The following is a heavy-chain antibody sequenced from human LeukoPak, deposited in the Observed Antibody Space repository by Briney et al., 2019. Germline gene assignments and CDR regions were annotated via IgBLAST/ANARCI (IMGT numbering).Heavy chain of an antibody. Sequence: PGGSLRLSCAASGFTFSSYAMSWVRQAPGKGLEWVSAISGSGGSTYYADSVKGRFTISRDNSKNTLYLQMNSLRAEDTAVYYCAKAKIPGIAVAGYFDYWGQGTLVTVSS. CDR3: AKAKIPGIAVAGYFDY. CDR2: ISGSGGST. CDR1: GFTFSSYA. J-gene: IGHJ4*02. D-gene: IGHD6-19*01. V-gene: IGHV3-23*01.